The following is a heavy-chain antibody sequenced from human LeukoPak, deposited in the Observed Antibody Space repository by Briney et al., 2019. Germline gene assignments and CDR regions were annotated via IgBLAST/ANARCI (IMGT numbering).Heavy chain of an antibody. V-gene: IGHV4-4*02. CDR3: ARVDSKQQLVSWTRGYYYMDV. Sequence: SETLSLTCDVSGGSMSSSNWWSWVRQPPGKGLEWIGEIYHSGSTNYNPSLKSRVTISVDTSKNQFSLKLSSVTAADTAVYYCARVDSKQQLVSWTRGYYYMDVWGKGTTVTISS. J-gene: IGHJ6*03. D-gene: IGHD6-13*01. CDR2: IYHSGST. CDR1: GGSMSSSNW.